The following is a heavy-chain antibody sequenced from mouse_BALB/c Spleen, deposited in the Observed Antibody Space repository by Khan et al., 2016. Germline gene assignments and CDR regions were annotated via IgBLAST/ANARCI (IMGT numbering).Heavy chain of an antibody. CDR3: ARRRYGIDY. J-gene: IGHJ2*01. CDR1: GYTFTNYG. Sequence: QLQLVQSGPELKKPGETVKISCKASGYTFTNYGMNWVKQAPGKGLKWMGWINTYTGEPTYADDFKGRFAFSLETSASTAYLQINNLKNEDTATYFCARRRYGIDYWGQGTTLTVSS. V-gene: IGHV9-3-1*01. CDR2: INTYTGEP. D-gene: IGHD2-10*02.